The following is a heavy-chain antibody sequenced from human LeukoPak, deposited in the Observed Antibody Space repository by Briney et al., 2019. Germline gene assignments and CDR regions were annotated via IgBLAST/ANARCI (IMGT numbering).Heavy chain of an antibody. Sequence: PGGSLRLSCAASGFTFSSYWMSRVRQAPGKGLEWVANIKQDGSEKYYVDSVKGRFTISRDNAKNSLYLQMNSLRAEDTAVYYCARGPGYSGYDTFDYRGQGTLVTVSS. J-gene: IGHJ4*02. CDR1: GFTFSSYW. V-gene: IGHV3-7*03. CDR2: IKQDGSEK. D-gene: IGHD5-12*01. CDR3: ARGPGYSGYDTFDY.